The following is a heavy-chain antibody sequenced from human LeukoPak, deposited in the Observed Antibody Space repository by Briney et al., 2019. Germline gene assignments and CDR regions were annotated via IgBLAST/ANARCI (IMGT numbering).Heavy chain of an antibody. CDR3: ARGRAAGGLRYFDY. D-gene: IGHD6-13*01. CDR2: IYTSGST. V-gene: IGHV4-39*07. Sequence: SETLSLTCTVSGGSISSSSYYWGWIRQPPGKGLEWIGRIYTSGSTNYNPSLKSRVTMSVDTSKNQFSLKLSSVTAADTALYYCARGRAAGGLRYFDYWGQGTLVTVPS. CDR1: GGSISSSSYY. J-gene: IGHJ4*02.